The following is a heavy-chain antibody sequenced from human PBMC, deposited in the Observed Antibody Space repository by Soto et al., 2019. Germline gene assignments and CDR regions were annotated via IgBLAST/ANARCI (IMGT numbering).Heavy chain of an antibody. CDR3: ARGSGPMIEWH. CDR1: GYTFTSYA. V-gene: IGHV1-3*01. D-gene: IGHD3-22*01. J-gene: IGHJ4*02. Sequence: ASVKVSCKASGYTFTSYAMHWVRQAPGQRLEWMGWINAGNGNTKYSQKFQGRVTITRDTSASTAYMELSGLRSEDTAVYYCARGSGPMIEWHWGQGTLVTVSS. CDR2: INAGNGNT.